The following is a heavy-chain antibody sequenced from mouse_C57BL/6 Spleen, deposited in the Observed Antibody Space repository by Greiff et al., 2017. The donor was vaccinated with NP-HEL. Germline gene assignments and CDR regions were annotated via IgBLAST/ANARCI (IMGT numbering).Heavy chain of an antibody. CDR2: IYPRSGNT. CDR3: ARYLDSSGYVLFAY. CDR1: GYTFTSYG. D-gene: IGHD3-2*02. J-gene: IGHJ3*01. Sequence: VHLVESGAELARPGASVKLSCKASGYTFTSYGISWVKQRTGQGLEWIGEIYPRSGNTYYNEKFKGKATLTADKSSSTAYMELRSLTSEDSAVYFCARYLDSSGYVLFAYWGQGTLVTVSA. V-gene: IGHV1-81*01.